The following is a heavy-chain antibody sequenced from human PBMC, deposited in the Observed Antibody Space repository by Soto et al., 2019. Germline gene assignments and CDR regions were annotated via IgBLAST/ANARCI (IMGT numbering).Heavy chain of an antibody. CDR2: IGTAGDT. CDR3: ARGNYDILTGANYYYYYMDV. Sequence: GGSLRLSCAASGFTFSSYDMHWVRQATGKGLEWVSAIGTAGDTYYPGSVKGRFTISRENAKNSLYLQMNSLRAGDTAVYYCARGNYDILTGANYYYYYMDVCGKGTTVTVSS. D-gene: IGHD3-9*01. V-gene: IGHV3-13*01. J-gene: IGHJ6*03. CDR1: GFTFSSYD.